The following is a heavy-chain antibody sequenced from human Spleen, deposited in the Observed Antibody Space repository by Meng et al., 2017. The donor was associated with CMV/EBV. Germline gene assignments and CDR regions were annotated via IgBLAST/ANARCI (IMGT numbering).Heavy chain of an antibody. V-gene: IGHV1-18*01. J-gene: IGHJ4*02. CDR3: ARRDEERYSFDY. CDR2: ISGYNGNT. Sequence: ASVKVSCKASGYTFTNYGITWVRQAPGQGLEWMGWISGYNGNTNFAQKLQGRVTVTTDTSTSTAYMELSSLRSEDTAMYYCARRDEERYSFDYWGQGTLVTVSS. CDR1: GYTFTNYG.